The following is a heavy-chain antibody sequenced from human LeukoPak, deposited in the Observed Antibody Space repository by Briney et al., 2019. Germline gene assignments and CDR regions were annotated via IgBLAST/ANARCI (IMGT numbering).Heavy chain of an antibody. Sequence: SETLSLTCTVSGGSVSNGNYYWSWLRQPPGKALEWIGYIYYTGSTNYNPSLEGRVTISVDTSKNQFSVKLSSVTAADTAVYYCARSQNYYGSGDYWSQGTLVTVSS. CDR3: ARSQNYYGSGDY. CDR2: IYYTGST. V-gene: IGHV4-61*01. D-gene: IGHD3-10*01. J-gene: IGHJ4*02. CDR1: GGSVSNGNYY.